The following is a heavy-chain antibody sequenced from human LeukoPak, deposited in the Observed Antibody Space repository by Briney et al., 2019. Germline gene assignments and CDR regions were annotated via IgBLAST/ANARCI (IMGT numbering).Heavy chain of an antibody. CDR2: IYYSGST. J-gene: IGHJ3*02. CDR3: ARDCEYGTTGTEDAFDI. Sequence: SQTLSLTCTVSGGSISSGDYYWSWLRQPPGTGLEWIGYIYYSGSTYYNPSLKSRVTISVDTSKNQFSLKLSSVTAADTAVYYCARDCEYGTTGTEDAFDIWGQGTMVTVSS. CDR1: GGSISSGDYY. V-gene: IGHV4-30-4*08. D-gene: IGHD1-1*01.